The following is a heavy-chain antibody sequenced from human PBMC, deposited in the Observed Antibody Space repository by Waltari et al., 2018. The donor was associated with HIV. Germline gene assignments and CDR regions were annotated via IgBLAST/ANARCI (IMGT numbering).Heavy chain of an antibody. D-gene: IGHD2-21*02. J-gene: IGHJ5*02. CDR1: GDSISSSSYY. CDR3: ARRAVVVTAKGPFDP. V-gene: IGHV4-39*01. Sequence: QLQLQESGPGLVKPSETLSLTCTVSGDSISSSSYYWGWIRKHPGKGLEWIGSISYSGRTYYNPSLKSRVTIPVDTSKNQFSLKLSSVTAADTAWYYCARRAVVVTAKGPFDPWGQGTLVTVSS. CDR2: ISYSGRT.